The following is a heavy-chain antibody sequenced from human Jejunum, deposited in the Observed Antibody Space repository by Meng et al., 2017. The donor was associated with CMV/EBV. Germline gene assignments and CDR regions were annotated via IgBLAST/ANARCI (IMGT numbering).Heavy chain of an antibody. D-gene: IGHD6-6*01. J-gene: IGHJ4*02. CDR1: CFSVSCNY. CDR3: ARDIYSSSLNWGY. CDR2: IYTYGSK. V-gene: IGHV3-66*01. Sequence: DVQQVGSGVSLVSPGRSLRLSCAACCFSVSCNYMTCVRQATGREMEWVIVIYTYGSKYYADYVQGSFTISRDISKNTLYLKMNNLRDNDADMYYCARDIYSSSLNWGYWGQGTLVTVSS.